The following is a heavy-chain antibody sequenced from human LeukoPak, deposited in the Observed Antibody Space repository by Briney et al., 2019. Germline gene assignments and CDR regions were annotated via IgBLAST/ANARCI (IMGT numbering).Heavy chain of an antibody. CDR1: GYTFRNYY. J-gene: IGHJ4*02. CDR2: INFNRGDT. Sequence: AASVKVSCKASGYTFRNYYIHWVRPAPGHGLEYMGWINFNRGDTNYAEKFQGRVTMTRDTSIDTVYMDLSSLRSDDTALYYCARDKSNGIGIDYWGQGTPVTVSS. CDR3: ARDKSNGIGIDY. D-gene: IGHD1-26*01. V-gene: IGHV1-2*02.